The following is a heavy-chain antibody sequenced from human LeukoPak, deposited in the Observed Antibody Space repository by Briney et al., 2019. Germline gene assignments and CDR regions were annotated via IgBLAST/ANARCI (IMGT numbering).Heavy chain of an antibody. CDR1: GFTFSSYE. CDR2: ISSSGSTI. D-gene: IGHD3-10*02. V-gene: IGHV3-48*03. CDR3: AELGITMIGGV. Sequence: PGGSLRLSCAASGFTFSSYEMNWVRHAPGKWLEWVSYISSSGSTIYYPYSVKGRYTISRDNANNSLYLEMNSLRAEDSGVYYCAELGITMIGGVWGKGTTVTISS. J-gene: IGHJ6*04.